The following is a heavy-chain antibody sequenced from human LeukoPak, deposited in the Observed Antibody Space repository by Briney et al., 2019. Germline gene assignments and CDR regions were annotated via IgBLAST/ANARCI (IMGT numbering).Heavy chain of an antibody. CDR1: GFTFSSYW. CDR2: INTDGSST. J-gene: IGHJ1*01. Sequence: GGSLRLSCAASGFTFSSYWMHWVRQAPGKGLMWVSGINTDGSSTMYADSVKGRFTISRDNAKNTLYLQMNSLRGEDTAVYHCYGGHAEHWGQGTLVTVSS. V-gene: IGHV3-74*03. CDR3: YGGHAEH. D-gene: IGHD4-23*01.